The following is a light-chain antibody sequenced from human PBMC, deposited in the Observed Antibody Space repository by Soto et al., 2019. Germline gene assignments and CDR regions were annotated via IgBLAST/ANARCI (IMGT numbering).Light chain of an antibody. J-gene: IGLJ1*01. CDR1: SSNIGAGYD. CDR2: ANK. V-gene: IGLV1-40*01. CDR3: QSYDTSPSGYV. Sequence: QSVLTQPPSVSGAPGQRVTISCTGSSSNIGAGYDVHWYQQVPGTAPKLLIYANKTRPAGVPDRFSASKSGTSASLAITGLQAEDEADYYCQSYDTSPSGYVFGTGTKLTVL.